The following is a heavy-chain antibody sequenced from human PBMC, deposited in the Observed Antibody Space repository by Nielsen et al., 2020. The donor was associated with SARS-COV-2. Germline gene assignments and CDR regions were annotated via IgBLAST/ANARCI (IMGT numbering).Heavy chain of an antibody. J-gene: IGHJ4*02. CDR3: ARGGVNGWWDY. CDR2: INAGNGYT. Sequence: ASVKVSCKASGYRFTSYAIHWVRQAPGQGLGSMGWINAGNGYTEYSQNFQGRVTITTDTSATTAYMEVRYLKSEDTAVFYCARGGVNGWWDYWGQGTLVTVSS. CDR1: GYRFTSYA. V-gene: IGHV1-3*01. D-gene: IGHD6-19*01.